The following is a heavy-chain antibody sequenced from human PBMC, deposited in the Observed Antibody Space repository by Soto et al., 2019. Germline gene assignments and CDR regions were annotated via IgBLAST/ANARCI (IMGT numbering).Heavy chain of an antibody. CDR1: GGSISSGYYY. Sequence: SEPLSLTCSVSGGSISSGYYYWSSIRQPPGKGLEWIGNIYSNRNTYYNPSLKSRLIISIDTSKNQSSLKVSSVTAAERAVYYCPSSSLYGLDVWGQGTTVTVSS. V-gene: IGHV4-30-4*01. CDR3: PSSSLYGLDV. J-gene: IGHJ6*02. CDR2: IYSNRNT.